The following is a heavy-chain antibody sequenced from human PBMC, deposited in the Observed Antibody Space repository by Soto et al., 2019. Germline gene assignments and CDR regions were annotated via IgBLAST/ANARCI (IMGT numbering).Heavy chain of an antibody. V-gene: IGHV4-61*08. J-gene: IGHJ4*02. CDR2: LYYTVTT. CDR1: DDSISSVAHY. D-gene: IGHD3-22*01. CDR3: ARGPTYYYDSSGYYLFDY. Sequence: SETMSLTCRVSDDSISSVAHYWAWERKPPGKGLEWIGYLYYTVTTNYNPSLKSRVTISVDTSKNQFSLKLSSVTAADTAVYYCARGPTYYYDSSGYYLFDYWGQGTLVTVSS.